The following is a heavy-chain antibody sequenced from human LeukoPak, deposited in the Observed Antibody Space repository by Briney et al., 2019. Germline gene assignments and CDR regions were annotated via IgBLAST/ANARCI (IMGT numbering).Heavy chain of an antibody. V-gene: IGHV1-2*02. CDR1: GYTFSGYY. D-gene: IGHD2-2*01. CDR3: ARDKRDCTTTTCYDYLDY. CDR2: INPNSGAT. Sequence: GASVKVSCKASGYTFSGYYVYWVRQAPGQGLECVGWINPNSGATNYAQKFQDRATMTRDTSVSTAYMELSRLRSDDTAVYYCARDKRDCTTTTCYDYLDYWGQGTLVTVSS. J-gene: IGHJ4*02.